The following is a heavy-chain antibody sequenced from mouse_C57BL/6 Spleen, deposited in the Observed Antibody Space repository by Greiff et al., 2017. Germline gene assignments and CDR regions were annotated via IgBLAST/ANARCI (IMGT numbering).Heavy chain of an antibody. J-gene: IGHJ1*03. D-gene: IGHD2-4*01. CDR3: ARIYYDYDDGYFDV. CDR2: IDPNGGGT. V-gene: IGHV1-72*01. CDR1: GYTFTSYW. Sequence: QVHVKQPGAELVKPGASVKLSCKASGYTFTSYWMHWVKQRPGRGLEWIGRIDPNGGGTNYNEKFKSKATLTVDKASSTAYMQLSSLTSEDSAVYDCARIYYDYDDGYFDVWGTGTTVTVSS.